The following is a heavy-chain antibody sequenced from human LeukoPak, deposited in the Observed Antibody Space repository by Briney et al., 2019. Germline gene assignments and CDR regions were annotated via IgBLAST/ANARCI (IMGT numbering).Heavy chain of an antibody. D-gene: IGHD1-26*01. CDR1: GYTFTSYA. Sequence: RASVKVSCKASGYTFTSYAIHWVRQAPGQRLEWMGWISAGNGNTKYSQNFQGRVTFISNTSATTAFMELSSLRSEDAAVYYCARDSGSGSNDYWGQETLVTVSS. CDR2: ISAGNGNT. CDR3: ARDSGSGSNDY. J-gene: IGHJ4*02. V-gene: IGHV1-3*01.